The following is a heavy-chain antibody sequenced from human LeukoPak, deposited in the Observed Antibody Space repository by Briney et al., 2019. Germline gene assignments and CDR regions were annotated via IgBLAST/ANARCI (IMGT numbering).Heavy chain of an antibody. J-gene: IGHJ2*01. V-gene: IGHV1-18*04. CDR1: GYTFTGYY. Sequence: ASVKVSCKASGYTFTGYYMHWVRQAPGQGLEWMGWISAYNGNTNYAQKLQGRVTMTTDTSTSTAYMELRSLRSDDTAVYYCARGQHYYAHFDLWGRGTLVTVSS. CDR3: ARGQHYYAHFDL. CDR2: ISAYNGNT. D-gene: IGHD3-10*01.